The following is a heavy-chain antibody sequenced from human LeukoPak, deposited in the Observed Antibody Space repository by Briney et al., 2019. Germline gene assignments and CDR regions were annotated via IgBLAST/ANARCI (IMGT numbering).Heavy chain of an antibody. J-gene: IGHJ5*02. CDR2: ISAYNGNT. CDR3: ARDGAAGGTENWFDP. CDR1: GYTFTSYG. V-gene: IGHV1-18*01. D-gene: IGHD3-16*01. Sequence: ASVKVSCKASGYTFTSYGISWVREAPGQGLEWMGWISAYNGNTSYAQKLQGRVTMTTDTSTSTAYMELRSLRSDDTAAYYCARDGAAGGTENWFDPWGQGTLVTVSS.